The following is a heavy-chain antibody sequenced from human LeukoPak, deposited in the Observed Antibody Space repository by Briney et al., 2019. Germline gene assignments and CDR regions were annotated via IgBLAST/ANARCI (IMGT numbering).Heavy chain of an antibody. Sequence: SVKVSCKAFGGTFSSYAISWVRQAPGQGLEWMGGIIPIFGTANYAQKFQGRVTITADESTSTAYMEPSSLRSEDTAVYYCARDDGFHPWRQGTLVTVSS. CDR3: ARDDGFHP. CDR1: GGTFSSYA. CDR2: IIPIFGTA. V-gene: IGHV1-69*13. J-gene: IGHJ5*02.